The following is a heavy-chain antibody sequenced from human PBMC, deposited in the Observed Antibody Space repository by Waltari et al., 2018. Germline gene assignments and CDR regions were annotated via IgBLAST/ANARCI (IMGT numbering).Heavy chain of an antibody. Sequence: QVQLQESGPGLVKPSETLSLTCAVSGYSISSGYYWGCIRQPPGKGLEWIGRIYHSWRTYYNPYLKSRVTRAVDTSKDQCSLRLSSVTAADTAVYYCARLGGSYFDCWGQGTLVTVSS. CDR2: IYHSWRT. CDR1: GYSISSGYY. CDR3: ARLGGSYFDC. J-gene: IGHJ4*02. V-gene: IGHV4-38-2*01. D-gene: IGHD1-26*01.